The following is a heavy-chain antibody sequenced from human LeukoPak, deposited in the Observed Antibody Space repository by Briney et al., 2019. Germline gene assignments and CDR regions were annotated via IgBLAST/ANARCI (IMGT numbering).Heavy chain of an antibody. CDR2: IIPILGIA. Sequence: SVKGSCKASGYTFSSYAISWVRQAPEQGLEWMGRIIPILGIANYAQKFQGRVTITADKSTSTAYMELSSLRSEDTAVYYCARELRTTYYDFWSGPFDYWGQGTLVTVSS. D-gene: IGHD3-3*01. CDR1: GYTFSSYA. J-gene: IGHJ4*02. V-gene: IGHV1-69*04. CDR3: ARELRTTYYDFWSGPFDY.